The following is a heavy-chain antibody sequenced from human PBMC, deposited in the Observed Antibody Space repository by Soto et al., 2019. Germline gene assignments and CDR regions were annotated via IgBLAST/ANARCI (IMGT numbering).Heavy chain of an antibody. D-gene: IGHD3-10*01. CDR2: IYYGGST. J-gene: IGHJ4*02. CDR1: GGSISSDY. CDR3: ATHQGYYGSGSYCFDY. V-gene: IGHV4-59*08. Sequence: SETLSLTCTVSGGSISSDYWSWIRQPPGKGLEWIGYIYYGGSTYYNPSLKSRVTISVDTSKNQFSLKLSSMTAADAAVYYCATHQGYYGSGSYCFDYWGLETQVTVSS.